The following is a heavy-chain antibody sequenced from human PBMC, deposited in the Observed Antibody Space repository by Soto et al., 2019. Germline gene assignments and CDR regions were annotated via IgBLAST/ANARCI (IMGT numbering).Heavy chain of an antibody. J-gene: IGHJ4*02. CDR3: ARARSGYSSSWYRYFDY. V-gene: IGHV4-34*01. CDR2: INHSGST. Sequence: QVQLQQWGAGLLKPSETLSLTCAVYGGSFSGYYWSWIRQPPGKGLQWIGEINHSGSTNYNPSLKSRVTISVDTSKNQFSPKLSSVTAADTAVYYCARARSGYSSSWYRYFDYWGQGTLVTVSS. CDR1: GGSFSGYY. D-gene: IGHD6-13*01.